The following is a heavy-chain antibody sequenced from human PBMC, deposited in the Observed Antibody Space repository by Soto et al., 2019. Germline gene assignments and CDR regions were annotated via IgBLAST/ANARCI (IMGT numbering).Heavy chain of an antibody. CDR1: GGSFSGYY. Sequence: SETLSLTCAVYGGSFSGYYWSWIRQPPGKGLEWIGEINHSGSTNYNPSLKSRVTISVDTSKNQFSLKLSSVTAADTAVYYCARGAGGYCSGGSCYTPSFFAFDIWGQGTMVTVSS. CDR3: ARGAGGYCSGGSCYTPSFFAFDI. D-gene: IGHD2-15*01. V-gene: IGHV4-34*01. J-gene: IGHJ3*02. CDR2: INHSGST.